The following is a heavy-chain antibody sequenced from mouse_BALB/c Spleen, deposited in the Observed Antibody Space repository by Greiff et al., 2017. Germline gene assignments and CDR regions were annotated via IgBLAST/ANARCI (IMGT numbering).Heavy chain of an antibody. V-gene: IGHV5-4*02. J-gene: IGHJ3*01. CDR3: ARDTDGSRFAY. Sequence: EVQRVESGGGLVKPGGSLKLSCAASGFTFSDYYMYWVRQTPEKRLEWVATISDGGSYTYYPDSVKGRFTISRDNAKNNLYLQMSSLKSEDTAMYYCARDTDGSRFAYWGQGTLVTVSA. D-gene: IGHD1-1*01. CDR2: ISDGGSYT. CDR1: GFTFSDYY.